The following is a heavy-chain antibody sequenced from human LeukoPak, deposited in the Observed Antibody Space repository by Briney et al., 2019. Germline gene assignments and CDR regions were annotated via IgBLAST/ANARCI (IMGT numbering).Heavy chain of an antibody. CDR1: GYTFTSYD. CDR3: ARGLSVYGEWELLSYYYYYMDV. J-gene: IGHJ6*03. D-gene: IGHD1-26*01. CDR2: MNPNSGNT. V-gene: IGHV1-8*01. Sequence: ASVKVSCKASGYTFTSYDINWVRQATGQGLEWMGWMNPNSGNTGYAQKFQGRVTMTRNTSISTAYMELSSLRSEDTAVYYCARGLSVYGEWELLSYYYYYMDVWGKGTTVIVSS.